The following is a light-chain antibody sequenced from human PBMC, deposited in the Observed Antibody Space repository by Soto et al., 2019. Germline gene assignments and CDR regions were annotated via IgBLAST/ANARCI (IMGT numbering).Light chain of an antibody. CDR3: QQYNNWPFS. CDR1: QTTSGK. CDR2: GAS. V-gene: IGKV3D-15*01. J-gene: IGKJ5*01. Sequence: EIVLTQSPGTLSLSPGESATLSCRTSQTTSGKYLAWYQQRPGLAPRLLVYGASRRATGIPDRFRGSGSGTEFTLTISGLQSEDSAVYFCQQYNNWPFSFGQGTRLEI.